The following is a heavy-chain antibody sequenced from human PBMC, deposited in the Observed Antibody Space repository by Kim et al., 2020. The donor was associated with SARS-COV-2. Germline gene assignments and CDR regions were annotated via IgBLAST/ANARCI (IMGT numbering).Heavy chain of an antibody. V-gene: IGHV3-33*05. Sequence: GGSLRLSCAASGFTFSSYGMHWVRQAPGKGLEWVAVISYDGSNKYYADSVKGRFTISRDNSKNTLYLQMNSLRAEDTAVYYCARDRGEQWLVRGWFDPWG. CDR2: ISYDGSNK. J-gene: IGHJ5*02. CDR1: GFTFSSYG. CDR3: ARDRGEQWLVRGWFDP. D-gene: IGHD6-19*01.